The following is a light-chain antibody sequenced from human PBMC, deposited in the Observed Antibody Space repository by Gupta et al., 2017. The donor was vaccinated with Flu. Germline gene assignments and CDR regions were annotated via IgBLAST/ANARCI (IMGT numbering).Light chain of an antibody. Sequence: TSSDVGNYNYGSWYQQHPGKAPNLMNFDDEEPPAGVPDRFACSAADNTAPLTIAGLHTDDEAYYYGGSDAGSYTEVCGSGTKVTVL. CDR1: SSDVGNYNY. V-gene: IGLV2-11*03. J-gene: IGLJ1*01. CDR3: GSDAGSYTEV. CDR2: DDE.